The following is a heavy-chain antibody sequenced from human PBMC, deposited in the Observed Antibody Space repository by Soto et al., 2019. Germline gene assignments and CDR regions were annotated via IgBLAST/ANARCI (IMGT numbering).Heavy chain of an antibody. Sequence: SETLSLTCTVSGDSIRSGNHYWSWIRQPPGKGLEWIGYIYYSGSTYYSPSLKSRVTISVDTSKNQFSLKLSSVTAVDTAVYYCARQQWGYGDPKRNYYYGMDVWGQGTTVTVSS. CDR3: ARQQWGYGDPKRNYYYGMDV. J-gene: IGHJ6*02. V-gene: IGHV4-30-4*02. CDR1: GDSIRSGNHY. D-gene: IGHD4-17*01. CDR2: IYYSGST.